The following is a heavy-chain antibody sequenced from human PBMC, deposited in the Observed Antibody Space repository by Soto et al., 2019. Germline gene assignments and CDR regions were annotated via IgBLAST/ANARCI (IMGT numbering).Heavy chain of an antibody. CDR1: GGSISSYY. CDR3: AREIVGASFDY. J-gene: IGHJ4*02. D-gene: IGHD1-26*01. CDR2: IYYSGST. V-gene: IGHV4-59*01. Sequence: SETLSLTCTVSGGSISSYYWSWIRQPPGKGLEWIGYIYYSGSTNYNPSLKSRVTISVDTSKNQFSLKLSSVTAADTAVYYCAREIVGASFDYWGQGTLVTVSS.